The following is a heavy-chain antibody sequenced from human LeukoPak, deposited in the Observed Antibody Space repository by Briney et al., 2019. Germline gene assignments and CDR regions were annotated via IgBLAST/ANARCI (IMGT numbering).Heavy chain of an antibody. Sequence: GESLKISCKGSGYSFNTYWIAWVRRMPGRGLEGMGIIYPGDADVKYSPSFQGQVTISADKSITTAYLQWNRLKASDTAMYYCVRHLDFLYGDYYPVSDYWGQGTLVTVSS. J-gene: IGHJ4*02. D-gene: IGHD2-21*02. CDR1: GYSFNTYW. V-gene: IGHV5-51*01. CDR3: VRHLDFLYGDYYPVSDY. CDR2: IYPGDADV.